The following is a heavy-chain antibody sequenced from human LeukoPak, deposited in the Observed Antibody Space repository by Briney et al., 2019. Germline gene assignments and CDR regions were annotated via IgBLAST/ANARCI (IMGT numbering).Heavy chain of an antibody. D-gene: IGHD5-24*01. CDR1: GFTFSSYD. CDR3: ARAPPGRKGYNPYYFDY. CDR2: ITNSSSTI. J-gene: IGHJ4*02. V-gene: IGHV3-48*01. Sequence: GGSLRLSCAASGFTFSSYDMNWVRQAPGKGLEWVSYITNSSSTIYYADSVKGRFTISRDNSKNTVYLQMNSLRVDDTAVYYCARAPPGRKGYNPYYFDYWGQGTRVTVSS.